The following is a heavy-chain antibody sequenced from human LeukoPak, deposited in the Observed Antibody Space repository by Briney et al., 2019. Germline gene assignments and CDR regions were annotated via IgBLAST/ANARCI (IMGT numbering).Heavy chain of an antibody. Sequence: PSQTLSLTCTVSGGSISSYYWSWIRQPPGKGLEWIGYIYYSGSTNYNPSLKSRVTISVDTSKNQFSLKLSSVTAADTAVYYCARVPAGGFNAFDIWGQGTTVTVSS. CDR2: IYYSGST. J-gene: IGHJ3*02. V-gene: IGHV4-59*01. CDR1: GGSISSYY. D-gene: IGHD3-16*01. CDR3: ARVPAGGFNAFDI.